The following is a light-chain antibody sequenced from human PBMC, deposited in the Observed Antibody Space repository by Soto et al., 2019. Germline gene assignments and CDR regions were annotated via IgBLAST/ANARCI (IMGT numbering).Light chain of an antibody. CDR3: QKYDSAPYT. V-gene: IGKV1-27*01. J-gene: IGKJ2*01. Sequence: DIQMTQSPSSLSASVGDRVIITCRASQGINTFLAWYQQKAGKVPNLLIYGASNLQSGVPSRFSGSGSGTDFTLTISSLQPEDVATYYCQKYDSAPYTFGQGTKLEIK. CDR2: GAS. CDR1: QGINTF.